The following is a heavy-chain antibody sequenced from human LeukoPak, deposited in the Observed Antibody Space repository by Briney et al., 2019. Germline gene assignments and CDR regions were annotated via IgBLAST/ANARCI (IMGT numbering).Heavy chain of an antibody. V-gene: IGHV6-1*01. D-gene: IGHD3-10*01. Sequence: SQTLPLTYAISGDSISSNSAIWNWIRQSPARGLEWLGRTYYRSKWYFDYGPSVKGRITINVDTSMHQFSLQLNSVRPGDTAVYNCARGYYSSGFNPWGQGTLVTVSS. CDR2: TYYRSKWYF. CDR1: GDSISSNSAI. CDR3: ARGYYSSGFNP. J-gene: IGHJ5*02.